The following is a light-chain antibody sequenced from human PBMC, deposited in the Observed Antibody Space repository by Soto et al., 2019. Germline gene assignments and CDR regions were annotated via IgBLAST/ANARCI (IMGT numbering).Light chain of an antibody. V-gene: IGKV3-15*01. CDR1: QSVRSS. J-gene: IGKJ1*01. Sequence: EILMTQSPATLSVSPGERATLSCRASQSVRSSLAWFQQKPGQAPRLLIYAASTRATGIPARFSGSGSGTEFTLTISSLQSEDFAVYYCQQYGDWPETFGQGTKVEIK. CDR2: AAS. CDR3: QQYGDWPET.